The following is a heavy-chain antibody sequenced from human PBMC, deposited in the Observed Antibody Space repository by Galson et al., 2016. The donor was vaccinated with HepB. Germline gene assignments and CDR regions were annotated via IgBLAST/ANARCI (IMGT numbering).Heavy chain of an antibody. CDR3: AKAGRVGYSTGGDFDY. D-gene: IGHD3-3*01. V-gene: IGHV3-23*01. CDR2: ITNTGGST. J-gene: IGHJ4*02. Sequence: SLRLSCAASGVTFSSYAMTWIRQAPGKGLEWVSTITNTGGSTYYADPVKGRFTSPRENSKNTVYLQLNSLRAEDTAVYYCAKAGRVGYSTGGDFDYWGQGILVTVSS. CDR1: GVTFSSYA.